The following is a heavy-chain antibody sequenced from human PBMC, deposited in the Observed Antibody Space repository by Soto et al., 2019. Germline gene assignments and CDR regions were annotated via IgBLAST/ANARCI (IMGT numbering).Heavy chain of an antibody. CDR3: ASDKPRITIFGVVTRTLYYGMDV. Sequence: SVKVSCKAPGGTFSSYAISWVRQAPGQGLEWMGGIIPIFGTANYAQKFQGRVTITADESTSTAYMELSSLRSEDTAVYYCASDKPRITIFGVVTRTLYYGMDVWGQGTTVTVSS. D-gene: IGHD3-3*01. CDR1: GGTFSSYA. J-gene: IGHJ6*02. CDR2: IIPIFGTA. V-gene: IGHV1-69*13.